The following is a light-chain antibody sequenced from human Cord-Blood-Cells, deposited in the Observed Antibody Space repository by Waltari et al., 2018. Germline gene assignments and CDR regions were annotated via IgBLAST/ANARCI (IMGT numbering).Light chain of an antibody. CDR1: SGSIASHY. V-gene: IGLV6-57*02. CDR2: EDN. Sequence: NFMLTQPHSVSESPGKTVTISCTGSSGSIASHYVQWYQHRPGSAPTTVIYEDNQRPSGVPDRFSGSIDSSSNSASLTISGLKTEDEADYYCQSYDSSNWVFGGGTKLTVL. J-gene: IGLJ3*02. CDR3: QSYDSSNWV.